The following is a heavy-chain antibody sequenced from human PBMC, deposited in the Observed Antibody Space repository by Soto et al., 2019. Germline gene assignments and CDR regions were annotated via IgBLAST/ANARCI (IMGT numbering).Heavy chain of an antibody. J-gene: IGHJ6*02. D-gene: IGHD3-3*01. Sequence: QVQLVESGGGVVQPGRSLRLSCAASGFTFSSYGMHWVHQAPGKGLEWVAVIWYDGSNKYYADSVKGRFTISRDNSKNTLYLQMNSLRAEDTAVYYCARGTAYYDFWSGYPLGYYYGMDVWGQGTTVTVSS. CDR1: GFTFSSYG. V-gene: IGHV3-33*01. CDR2: IWYDGSNK. CDR3: ARGTAYYDFWSGYPLGYYYGMDV.